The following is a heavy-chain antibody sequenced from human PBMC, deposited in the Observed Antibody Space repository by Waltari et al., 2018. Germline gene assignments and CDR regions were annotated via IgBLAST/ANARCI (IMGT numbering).Heavy chain of an antibody. Sequence: QVQLQESGPGLVKPSETLSLTCTVSGGSISSYYWSWIRQPPGKGLEWIGYIYYSGSTNYNPSLKSRVTISVDTSKNQFSLKLSSVTAADTAVYYCARDNPEDSSGLDYWGQGTLVTVSS. CDR3: ARDNPEDSSGLDY. V-gene: IGHV4-59*01. CDR1: GGSISSYY. CDR2: IYYSGST. J-gene: IGHJ4*02. D-gene: IGHD3-22*01.